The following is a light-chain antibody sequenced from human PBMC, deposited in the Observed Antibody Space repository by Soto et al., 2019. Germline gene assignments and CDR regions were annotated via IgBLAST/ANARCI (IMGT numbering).Light chain of an antibody. CDR3: QQRSNWPGT. CDR1: QSVGNY. J-gene: IGKJ1*01. V-gene: IGKV3-11*01. Sequence: EIVLTQSPATLSLSPGERATLSCRASQSVGNYLAWYQHKPGQAPRLLIYDASNRATGIPARFSGRGSGTDFTLTISSLEPEDPAVYYCQQRSNWPGTFGQGTKVEIK. CDR2: DAS.